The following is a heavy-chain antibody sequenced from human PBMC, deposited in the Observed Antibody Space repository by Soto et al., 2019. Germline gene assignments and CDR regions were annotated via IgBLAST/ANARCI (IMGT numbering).Heavy chain of an antibody. D-gene: IGHD1-26*01. J-gene: IGHJ4*02. CDR1: GFTFSSYG. Sequence: QVQLVESGGGVVQPGRSLRLSCVASGFTFSSYGMHWVRQAPGKGLEWVAIISYDGSNTYYADSVKGRVTISRDNSKNTLYLQMNSLRAEDTSVYYCAKEGGRSGSYYISSSYYFDYWGQGTLVTVSS. V-gene: IGHV3-30*18. CDR3: AKEGGRSGSYYISSSYYFDY. CDR2: ISYDGSNT.